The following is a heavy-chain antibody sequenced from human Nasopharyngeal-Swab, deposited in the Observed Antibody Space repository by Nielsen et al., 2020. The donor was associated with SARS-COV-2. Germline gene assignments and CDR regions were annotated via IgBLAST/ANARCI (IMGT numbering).Heavy chain of an antibody. Sequence: GESLKISCAASGFTVSSNYMNWVRQPPGKGLEWISVLYSGGNTCYAGSVKGRFTISRDNSKSTLYLQMNNLRAEDTAVYYCARSRNYYYYMDVWGKGTTVTVSS. J-gene: IGHJ6*03. CDR2: LYSGGNT. CDR3: ARSRNYYYYMDV. CDR1: GFTVSSNY. V-gene: IGHV3-66*01.